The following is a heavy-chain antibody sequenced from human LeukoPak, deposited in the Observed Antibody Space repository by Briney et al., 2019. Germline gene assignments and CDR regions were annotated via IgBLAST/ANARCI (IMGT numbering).Heavy chain of an antibody. J-gene: IGHJ6*03. CDR2: INHSGST. D-gene: IGHD2-2*01. CDR1: GGSFSGYY. CDR3: ARVWSFANKRYCSSTSCSLWGYYYYMDV. Sequence: PSETLSLTCAVYGGSFSGYYWSWIRQPPGKGLEWIGEINHSGSTNYNPSLKSRVTISVDTSKNQFSLKLSSVTAADTAVYYCARVWSFANKRYCSSTSCSLWGYYYYMDVWGKGTTVTISS. V-gene: IGHV4-34*01.